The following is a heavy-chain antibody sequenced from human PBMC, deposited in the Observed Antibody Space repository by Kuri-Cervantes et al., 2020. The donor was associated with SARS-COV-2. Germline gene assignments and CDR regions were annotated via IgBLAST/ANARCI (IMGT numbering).Heavy chain of an antibody. J-gene: IGHJ4*02. CDR2: INNDGYYT. V-gene: IGHV3-64D*08. CDR3: VKSLRFLEWLPLDY. CDR1: GLTFSHYV. D-gene: IGHD3-3*01. Sequence: LSLTCAASGLTFSHYVMHWVRQAPGKGLEYVSAINNDGYYTYYTDSVKGRFIISRDNSKNTLYLQMSSLRAEDTAVYYCVKSLRFLEWLPLDYWGQGTLVTVSS.